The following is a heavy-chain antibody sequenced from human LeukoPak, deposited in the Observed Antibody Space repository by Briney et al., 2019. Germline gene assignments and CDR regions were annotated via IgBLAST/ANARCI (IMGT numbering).Heavy chain of an antibody. D-gene: IGHD2-15*01. Sequence: ESLKISCKGSGYSFTSYWIGWVRQMPGKGLEWMGFIYPGDSDTRYSPSFQGQVTISADKSISSAYLQWSSLKASDTGIYYCARHSRVSGLTGYWGQGTLVTVSS. CDR1: GYSFTSYW. CDR3: ARHSRVSGLTGY. V-gene: IGHV5-51*01. J-gene: IGHJ4*02. CDR2: IYPGDSDT.